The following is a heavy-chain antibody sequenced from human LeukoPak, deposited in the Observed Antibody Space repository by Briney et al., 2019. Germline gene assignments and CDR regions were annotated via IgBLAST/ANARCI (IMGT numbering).Heavy chain of an antibody. J-gene: IGHJ6*03. V-gene: IGHV4-34*01. CDR1: GGSFSGYY. D-gene: IGHD6-13*01. Sequence: SETLSLTCAVYGGSFSGYYWSWIRQPPGKGLEWIGEINHSGSTNYNPSLKSRVTISVDTSKNQFSLKLSSVTAADTAVYYCARTPPSYSSSWYYYYYYMDVWGKGTTVTVSS. CDR3: ARTPPSYSSSWYYYYYYMDV. CDR2: INHSGST.